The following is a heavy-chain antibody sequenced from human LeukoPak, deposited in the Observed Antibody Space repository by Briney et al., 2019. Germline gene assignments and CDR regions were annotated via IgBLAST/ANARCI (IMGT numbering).Heavy chain of an antibody. CDR2: ISGSGDDT. CDR1: GFTFTNYA. J-gene: IGHJ4*02. CDR3: AKDGGLWVSAHWGDS. V-gene: IGHV3-23*01. Sequence: QAGGSLRLSCAASGFTFTNYAMNWVRQAPGKGLEWVSSISGSGDDTSYADSVKGRFTVSRDNSKNTLFLQMNSLRAEDTAVYYCAKDGGLWVSAHWGDSWGRGTLVTVSS. D-gene: IGHD7-27*01.